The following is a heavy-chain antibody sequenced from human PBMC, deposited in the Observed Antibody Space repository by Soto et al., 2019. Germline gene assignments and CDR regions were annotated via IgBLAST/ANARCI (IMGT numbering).Heavy chain of an antibody. CDR1: GFTFSSYS. CDR3: ARNTERIAEIGWFDP. V-gene: IGHV3-48*01. D-gene: IGHD1-1*01. Sequence: SLSLSCAAPGFTFSSYSMNWVRQAPGKGLEWVSYISSSSSTIYYADSVKGRFTISRDNAKNSLYLQMNRLRAEDTAVYYCARNTERIAEIGWFDPWGQGTLVPVSS. J-gene: IGHJ5*02. CDR2: ISSSSSTI.